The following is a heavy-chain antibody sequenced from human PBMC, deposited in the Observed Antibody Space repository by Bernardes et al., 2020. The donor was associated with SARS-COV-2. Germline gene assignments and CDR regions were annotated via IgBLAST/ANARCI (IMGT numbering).Heavy chain of an antibody. CDR1: GGSISSYY. D-gene: IGHD3-3*01. J-gene: IGHJ3*02. Sequence: SETLSLTCTVSGGSISSYYWSWIRQPAGKGLEWIGRIYTSGSTNYNPSLKSRVTMSVDTSKNQFSLKLSSVTAADTAVYYCARGAYYDFWSGYLSAFDIWGQGTMVTVSS. CDR2: IYTSGST. V-gene: IGHV4-4*07. CDR3: ARGAYYDFWSGYLSAFDI.